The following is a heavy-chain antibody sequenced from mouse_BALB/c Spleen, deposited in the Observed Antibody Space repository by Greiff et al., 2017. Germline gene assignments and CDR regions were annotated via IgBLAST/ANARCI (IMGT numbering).Heavy chain of an antibody. CDR1: GFTFSSYA. D-gene: IGHD1-2*01. CDR3: ARGVTTATLYFDY. V-gene: IGHV5-6-5*01. CDR2: ISSGGST. Sequence: EVQVVESGGGLVKPGGSLKLSCAASGFTFSSYAMSWVRQTPEKGLEWVASISSGGSTYYPDSVKGRFTIARDNARNILYLQMSSLRSEDTAMYYCARGVTTATLYFDYWGQGTTLTVSS. J-gene: IGHJ2*01.